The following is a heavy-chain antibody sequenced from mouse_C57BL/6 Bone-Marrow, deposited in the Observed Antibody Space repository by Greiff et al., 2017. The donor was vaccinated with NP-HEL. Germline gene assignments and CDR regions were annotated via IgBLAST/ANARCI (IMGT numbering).Heavy chain of an antibody. J-gene: IGHJ2*01. CDR1: GYTFTSYW. D-gene: IGHD1-1*01. Sequence: QVQLQQPGAELVRPGSSVKLSCKASGYTFTSYWMHWVKQRPIQGLEWIGNIDPSDSETHYNQKFKDKATLTVDKSSSTAYMQLSSLTSEDSAVYYCARGGIRYYFDYWGQGTTLTVSS. CDR3: ARGGIRYYFDY. CDR2: IDPSDSET. V-gene: IGHV1-52*01.